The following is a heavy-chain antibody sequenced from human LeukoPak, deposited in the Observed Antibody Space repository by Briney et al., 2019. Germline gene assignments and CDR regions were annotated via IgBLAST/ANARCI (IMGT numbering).Heavy chain of an antibody. CDR1: GFTFSSYE. J-gene: IGHJ4*02. CDR2: ISTSGSTI. Sequence: GGTLSLTCAASGFTFSSYEMSWIRQPPGKGLEWVSYISTSGSTIYYADSVKGRFTISRDNAKSSLYLQMNSLRAEDTAGYDCARDFHDGSGSYYTGGYWGQGTLVTVFS. D-gene: IGHD3-10*01. CDR3: ARDFHDGSGSYYTGGY. V-gene: IGHV3-48*03.